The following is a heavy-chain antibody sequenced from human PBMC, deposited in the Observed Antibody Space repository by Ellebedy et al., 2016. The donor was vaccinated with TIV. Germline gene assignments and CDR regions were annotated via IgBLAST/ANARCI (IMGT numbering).Heavy chain of an antibody. Sequence: MPGGSLRLSCTVSGGSISSSSYYWGWIRQPPGKGLEWIGSIYYSGSTNYNPSLKSRVTISVDTSKNQFSLKLSSVTAADTAVYYCARVPHNDYKFDYWGQGTLVTVSS. CDR3: ARVPHNDYKFDY. CDR1: GGSISSSSYY. V-gene: IGHV4-39*07. D-gene: IGHD4-11*01. CDR2: IYYSGST. J-gene: IGHJ4*02.